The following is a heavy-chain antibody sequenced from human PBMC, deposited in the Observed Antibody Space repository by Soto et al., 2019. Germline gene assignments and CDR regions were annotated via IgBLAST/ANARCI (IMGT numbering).Heavy chain of an antibody. Sequence: EVQLVESGGGLVQPGGSLRLSCAASGFTFSSYSMNWVRQAPGKGLEWVSYISSSSTSIYYADSVKGRFTISRDNAKNSLYLQMNSLRDEDTAVYYCATNGSSGYYRNYWGQGALVTVSS. J-gene: IGHJ4*02. CDR2: ISSSSTSI. V-gene: IGHV3-48*02. D-gene: IGHD3-22*01. CDR1: GFTFSSYS. CDR3: ATNGSSGYYRNY.